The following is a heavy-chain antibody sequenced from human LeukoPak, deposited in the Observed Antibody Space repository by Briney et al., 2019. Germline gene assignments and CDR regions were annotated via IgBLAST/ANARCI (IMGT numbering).Heavy chain of an antibody. CDR1: GYTFTGYY. CDR2: INPSGGRT. V-gene: IGHV1-46*01. D-gene: IGHD5-18*01. Sequence: ASVKVSCKASGYTFTGYYMHWVRQAPGQGLEWMGLINPSGGRTNYAQKFQGRLTMTRDMSTSTVYMELSSLRSEDTAVYYCARALPHRRLMDTTMNQHWFDPWGQGTLATVSS. CDR3: ARALPHRRLMDTTMNQHWFDP. J-gene: IGHJ5*02.